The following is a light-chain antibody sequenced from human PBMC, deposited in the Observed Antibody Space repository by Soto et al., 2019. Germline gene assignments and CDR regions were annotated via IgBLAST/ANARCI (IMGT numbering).Light chain of an antibody. J-gene: IGKJ1*01. V-gene: IGKV3-20*01. CDR3: QKYGSSPWT. Sequence: DIVLTQSPGTLSLSPGESATLSCRASQSVDSAYLGWYKHKPGQAPRLLIYGASSRATGIPDRFSGSGSGTDCTLTISRLEPEEFAVYYCQKYGSSPWTVGQGTKGDIK. CDR1: QSVDSAY. CDR2: GAS.